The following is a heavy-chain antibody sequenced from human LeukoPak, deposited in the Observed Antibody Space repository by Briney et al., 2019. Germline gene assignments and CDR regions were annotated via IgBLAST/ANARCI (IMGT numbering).Heavy chain of an antibody. V-gene: IGHV1-24*01. J-gene: IGHJ4*02. CDR3: ATDAGNGWYFDY. D-gene: IGHD1-1*01. Sequence: ASVKVSCKVSGYTLTELSMHWVRQAPGKGLEWVGGFDPEDGETIYAQKFQGRVTMTEDTSTDTAYMELSSLRSEDTAVYYCATDAGNGWYFDYWGQGTLVTVSS. CDR2: FDPEDGET. CDR1: GYTLTELS.